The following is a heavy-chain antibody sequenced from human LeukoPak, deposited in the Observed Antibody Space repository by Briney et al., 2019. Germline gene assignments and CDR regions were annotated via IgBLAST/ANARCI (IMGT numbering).Heavy chain of an antibody. CDR2: IIPIFGTA. CDR1: GYTFSSYA. J-gene: IGHJ2*01. Sequence: SVKVSCKASGYTFSSYAISWVRQAPGQGLEWMGGIIPIFGTANYAQKFQGRVTITADESTSTAYMELSSLRSEDTAVYYCASGYCSSTSCDYWYFDLWGRGTLVTVSS. CDR3: ASGYCSSTSCDYWYFDL. D-gene: IGHD2-2*03. V-gene: IGHV1-69*13.